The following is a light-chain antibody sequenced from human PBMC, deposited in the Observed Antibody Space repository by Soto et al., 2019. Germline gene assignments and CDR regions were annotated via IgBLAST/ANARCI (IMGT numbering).Light chain of an antibody. Sequence: IVLTQSPGTLSLCPGERATLSCRASQSVSSNYLAWYQQKPGQAPRLLIYGASSRATGIPDRFSGSGSGTDFTLTIRRLEPEDFAVYYCQQYGSSYPWTFGQGTK. CDR2: GAS. V-gene: IGKV3-20*01. CDR1: QSVSSNY. J-gene: IGKJ1*01. CDR3: QQYGSSYPWT.